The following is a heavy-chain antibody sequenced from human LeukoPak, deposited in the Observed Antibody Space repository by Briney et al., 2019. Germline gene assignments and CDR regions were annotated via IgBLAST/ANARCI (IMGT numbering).Heavy chain of an antibody. CDR1: GFTFDDYT. CDR3: AKRRDSSGYYDY. V-gene: IGHV3-43*01. J-gene: IGHJ4*02. Sequence: GGSLRLSCAASGFTFDDYTMHWVRQAPGKGLEWVSLISWDGGSTYYADSVKGRFTISRDNSKNSLYLQMNSLRAEDTAVYYCAKRRDSSGYYDYWGQGTLVTVSS. D-gene: IGHD3-22*01. CDR2: ISWDGGST.